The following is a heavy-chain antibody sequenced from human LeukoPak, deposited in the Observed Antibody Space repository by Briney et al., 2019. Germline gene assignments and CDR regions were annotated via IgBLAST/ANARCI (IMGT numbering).Heavy chain of an antibody. CDR1: GLSFGFYA. CDR3: ARDPPRDGYNYNYFDY. D-gene: IGHD5-24*01. Sequence: GGSLRLSCAASGLSFGFYAMSWVRQAPGKGLEWVSSISGGGAGTYYADSVRGRFTISRDNAKNSLYLQMNSLRAEDTAVYYCARDPPRDGYNYNYFDYWGQGTLVTVSS. V-gene: IGHV3-23*01. J-gene: IGHJ4*02. CDR2: ISGGGAGT.